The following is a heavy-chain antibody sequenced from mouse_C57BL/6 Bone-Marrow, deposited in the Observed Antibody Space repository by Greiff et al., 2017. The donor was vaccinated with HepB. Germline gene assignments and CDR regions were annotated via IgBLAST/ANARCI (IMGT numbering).Heavy chain of an antibody. CDR3: ASGGLLRRDAMDY. CDR1: GYTFTSYW. J-gene: IGHJ4*01. Sequence: QVQLKQPGAELVKPGASVKMSCKASGYTFTSYWITWVKQRPGQGLEWIGDIYPGSGSTNYNEKFKSKATLTVDTSSSTAYMQLSSLTSEDSAVYYCASGGLLRRDAMDYWGQGTSVTVSS. V-gene: IGHV1-55*01. CDR2: IYPGSGST. D-gene: IGHD2-3*01.